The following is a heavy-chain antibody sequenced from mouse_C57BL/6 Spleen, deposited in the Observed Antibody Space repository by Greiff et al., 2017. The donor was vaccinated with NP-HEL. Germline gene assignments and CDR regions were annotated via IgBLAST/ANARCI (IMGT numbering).Heavy chain of an antibody. CDR3: TRSPYYGSSFYWYFDV. J-gene: IGHJ1*03. V-gene: IGHV1-15*01. CDR1: GYTFTDYE. CDR2: IAPETGGT. D-gene: IGHD1-1*01. Sequence: QVQLQQSGAELVRPGASVTLSCKASGYTFTDYEMHWVKQTPVHGLEWIGAIAPETGGTAYNQKFKGKAILTADKSSSTAYMELRSLTSEDSAVYYCTRSPYYGSSFYWYFDVWGTGTTVTVSS.